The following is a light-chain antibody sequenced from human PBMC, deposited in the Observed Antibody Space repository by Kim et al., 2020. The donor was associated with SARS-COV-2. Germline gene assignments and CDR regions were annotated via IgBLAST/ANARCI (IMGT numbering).Light chain of an antibody. V-gene: IGLV3-1*01. CDR1: KLGDKY. Sequence: SYELTQPPSVSVSPGQTASITCSGDKLGDKYACWYHQEPGQSPVLVIYQDSKRPSGIPERFSGSNSGNTATLTISGTQAMDEADYYCQAWDSSTYVVFVGGTRLTVL. J-gene: IGLJ2*01. CDR2: QDS. CDR3: QAWDSSTYVV.